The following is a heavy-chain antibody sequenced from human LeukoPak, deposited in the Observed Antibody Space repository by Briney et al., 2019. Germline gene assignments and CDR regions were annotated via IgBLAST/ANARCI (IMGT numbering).Heavy chain of an antibody. CDR2: INPNSGST. Sequence: GASVKVSCKASGYTFTGYYMHWVRQAPGQGLEWMGWINPNSGSTNYAQKFQGRVTMTRHTSISTAYMELSRLRSDDTAVYYCAREADNLSTGDNWGQGTLVTVSS. V-gene: IGHV1-2*02. D-gene: IGHD1-1*01. J-gene: IGHJ4*02. CDR1: GYTFTGYY. CDR3: AREADNLSTGDN.